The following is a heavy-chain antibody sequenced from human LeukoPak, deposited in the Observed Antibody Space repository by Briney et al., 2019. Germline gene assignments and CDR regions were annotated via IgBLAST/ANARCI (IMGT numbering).Heavy chain of an antibody. CDR1: GFTFSSYS. CDR2: ISSSSSTI. D-gene: IGHD1-26*01. Sequence: PGGSLRLSCAASGFTFSSYSMNWVRQAPGKGLEWVSYISSSSSTIYYADSVKGRFTISRDNAKNSLHLQMNSLRAEDTAVYYCARDEVGGSSIFDYWGQGTLVTVSS. CDR3: ARDEVGGSSIFDY. V-gene: IGHV3-48*01. J-gene: IGHJ4*02.